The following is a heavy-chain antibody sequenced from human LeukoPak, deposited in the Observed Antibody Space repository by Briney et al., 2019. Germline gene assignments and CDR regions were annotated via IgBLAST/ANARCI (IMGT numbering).Heavy chain of an antibody. D-gene: IGHD3-16*01. V-gene: IGHV3-20*04. CDR3: ARSGEGYYFDY. Sequence: GGSLRLSCAASGFTFDDYGMSWVRQAPGKGLEWVSGINWNGGSTGYADSVKGRFTISRDNAKNSLYLPMNSLRAEDTALYYCARSGEGYYFDYWGQGTLVTVSS. CDR2: INWNGGST. CDR1: GFTFDDYG. J-gene: IGHJ4*02.